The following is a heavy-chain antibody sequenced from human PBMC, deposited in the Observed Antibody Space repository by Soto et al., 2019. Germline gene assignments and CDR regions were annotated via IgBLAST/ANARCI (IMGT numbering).Heavy chain of an antibody. Sequence: QVQLVQSGAEVKRPRSSVKVSCKASGGTFSSDPISWVRQAPGQGLEWMGGTNGNLGTGNYAQKFRGRLTITTDISTTTAYMELSSLTSEDTAVYDCARRDSHGSCRYFDNWGQGPMVTVS. D-gene: IGHD3-10*01. CDR2: TNGNLGTG. V-gene: IGHV1-69*06. J-gene: IGHJ4*02. CDR3: ARRDSHGSCRYFDN. CDR1: GGTFSSDP.